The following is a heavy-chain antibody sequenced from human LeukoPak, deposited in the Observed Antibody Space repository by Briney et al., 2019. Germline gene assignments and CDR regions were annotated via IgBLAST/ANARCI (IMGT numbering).Heavy chain of an antibody. CDR1: GFTFSSYD. Sequence: GGSLRLSCAASGFTFSSYDLHWVRQAPGKGLEWVAVIWYDGSNEYYADSVKGRFTISRDNSKNTLYLQMNSLRADDTAAYYCARGRYTSSPYFDYWGQGALVTVSS. D-gene: IGHD6-6*01. CDR2: IWYDGSNE. CDR3: ARGRYTSSPYFDY. V-gene: IGHV3-33*01. J-gene: IGHJ4*02.